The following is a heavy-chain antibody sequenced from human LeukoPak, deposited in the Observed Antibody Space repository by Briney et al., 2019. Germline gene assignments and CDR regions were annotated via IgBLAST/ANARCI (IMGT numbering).Heavy chain of an antibody. CDR1: GFPFDDYG. CDR3: ARDDYGSGSMNHIDY. V-gene: IGHV3-20*04. Sequence: RPGGSLRLSCAASGFPFDDYGMSWVRQAPGKGLEWVSGINWNGGSTGYADSVKGRFTISRDNAKNSLYLQMNSLRAEDTALYYCARDDYGSGSMNHIDYWGQGTLVTVSS. J-gene: IGHJ4*02. CDR2: INWNGGST. D-gene: IGHD3-10*01.